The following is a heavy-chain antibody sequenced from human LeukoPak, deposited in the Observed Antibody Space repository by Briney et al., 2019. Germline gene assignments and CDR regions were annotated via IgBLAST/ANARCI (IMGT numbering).Heavy chain of an antibody. D-gene: IGHD2-15*01. Sequence: HPGGSLRLSCAASGFTFSSYAMHWVRQAPGKGLEWVAVISYDGSNKYYADSVKGRFTISRDNAKNSLYLQMNSLRAEDTAVYYCADSPEYCSGGSCGELYGMDVWGQGTTVTVSS. CDR2: ISYDGSNK. V-gene: IGHV3-30-3*01. CDR1: GFTFSSYA. J-gene: IGHJ6*02. CDR3: ADSPEYCSGGSCGELYGMDV.